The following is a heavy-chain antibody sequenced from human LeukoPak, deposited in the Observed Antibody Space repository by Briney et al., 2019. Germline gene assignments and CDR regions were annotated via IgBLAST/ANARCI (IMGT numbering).Heavy chain of an antibody. D-gene: IGHD1-26*01. Sequence: PSETLSLTCTVYGGSISSYYWSWIRQPPGKGLEWIGYIYYSGSTNYNPSLKSRVTISVDTSKNQFSLKLSSVTAADTAVYYCARDRWELRYWGQGTLVTVSS. CDR3: ARDRWELRY. J-gene: IGHJ4*02. V-gene: IGHV4-59*01. CDR1: GGSISSYY. CDR2: IYYSGST.